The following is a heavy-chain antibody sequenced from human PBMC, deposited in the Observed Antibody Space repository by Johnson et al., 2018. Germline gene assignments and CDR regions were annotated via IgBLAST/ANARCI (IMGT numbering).Heavy chain of an antibody. Sequence: VQLVQSGGGLVQPGRSLRLSCVVSGFTFDDNVMHWVRQAPGKGLEWVSGISWNSGSIGYADSGKGRFTISRDNAKNSLYLQMNSLRAEDPALFYCAKDTGASELLDAFDIWGQGTMVTVSS. CDR2: ISWNSGSI. J-gene: IGHJ3*02. V-gene: IGHV3-9*01. CDR1: GFTFDDNV. CDR3: AKDTGASELLDAFDI. D-gene: IGHD2-15*01.